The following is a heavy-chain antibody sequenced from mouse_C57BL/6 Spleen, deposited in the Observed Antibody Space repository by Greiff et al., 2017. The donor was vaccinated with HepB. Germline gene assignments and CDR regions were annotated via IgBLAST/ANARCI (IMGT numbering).Heavy chain of an antibody. Sequence: VQLQQPGAELVKPGASVKLSCKASGYTFTSYWMPWVKQRPGQGLEWIGMIYPNSGSTNYNEKFKSKATLTVDKSSSTAYMQLSSLTSEDSAVYYCTREHYRSSSYFDYWGQGTTLTVSS. J-gene: IGHJ2*01. D-gene: IGHD1-1*01. V-gene: IGHV1-64*01. CDR2: IYPNSGST. CDR3: TREHYRSSSYFDY. CDR1: GYTFTSYW.